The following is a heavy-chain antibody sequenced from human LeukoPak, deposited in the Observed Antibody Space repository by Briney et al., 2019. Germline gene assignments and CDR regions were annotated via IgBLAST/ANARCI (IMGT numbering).Heavy chain of an antibody. Sequence: GESPKISCKGSGYSFTSYWIGWGRQMPGKGVEWMGIIYPGDSDTRYSPSFQGQVTISADKSISTAYLQWSSLKASDTAMYYCARGHLYYDFWSGLDYWGQGTLVTVSS. CDR3: ARGHLYYDFWSGLDY. CDR2: IYPGDSDT. CDR1: GYSFTSYW. D-gene: IGHD3-3*01. J-gene: IGHJ4*02. V-gene: IGHV5-51*01.